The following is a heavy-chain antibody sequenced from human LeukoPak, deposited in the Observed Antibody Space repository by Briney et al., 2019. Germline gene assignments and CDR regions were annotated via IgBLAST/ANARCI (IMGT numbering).Heavy chain of an antibody. CDR2: ISSSGGST. J-gene: IGHJ4*02. Sequence: PGGSLRLSCAASGFTFSSYAMGWVRQAPGKGLEWVSAISSSGGSTYYADSVKGRFTISRDNSKNTLYLQMNSLRAEDTAVYYCAKDHIVGATTIDYWGQGTLVTVSS. CDR3: AKDHIVGATTIDY. CDR1: GFTFSSYA. D-gene: IGHD1-26*01. V-gene: IGHV3-23*01.